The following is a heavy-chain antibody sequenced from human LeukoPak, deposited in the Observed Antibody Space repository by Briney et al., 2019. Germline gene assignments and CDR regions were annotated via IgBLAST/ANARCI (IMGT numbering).Heavy chain of an antibody. CDR2: IIPFFPTT. D-gene: IGHD3-16*01. Sequence: SVKVSCKASEDSFSTYGISGVRQAPGEGLEWMGGIIPFFPTTHFAQKFKGRLTITANISTTTVYMELSGLRSDDTGVYYCARTMIRGINPSPFPYWGQGTLLIVSS. V-gene: IGHV1-69*06. CDR1: EDSFSTYG. CDR3: ARTMIRGINPSPFPY. J-gene: IGHJ4*02.